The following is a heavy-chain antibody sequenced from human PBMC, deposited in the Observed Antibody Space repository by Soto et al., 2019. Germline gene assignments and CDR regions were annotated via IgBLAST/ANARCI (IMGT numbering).Heavy chain of an antibody. CDR2: IIPIFGTA. CDR3: ARETLKDDFWSGYYIYGMDV. CDR1: GGTFSSYA. J-gene: IGHJ6*02. D-gene: IGHD3-3*01. V-gene: IGHV1-69*13. Sequence: ASVKVSCKASGGTFSSYAISWVRQAPGQGLEWMGGIIPIFGTANYAQKFQGRVTITADESTSTAYMELSSLRSEDTAVYYCARETLKDDFWSGYYIYGMDVWGQGTTVTVSS.